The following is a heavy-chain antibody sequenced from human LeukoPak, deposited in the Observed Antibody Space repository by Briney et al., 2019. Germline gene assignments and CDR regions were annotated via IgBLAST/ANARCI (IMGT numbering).Heavy chain of an antibody. D-gene: IGHD3-10*01. Sequence: GGSLRLSCAASGFTFSSYWMSWVRQAPGKGLEWVANIKQDGSEKYYVDSVKGRFTISRDNAKNSLYLQMNSLRAEDTAMYYXXXAXXYYGSGSSETYDYWGQGTLVTVSS. CDR2: IKQDGSEK. CDR3: XXAXXYYGSGSSETYDY. J-gene: IGHJ4*02. CDR1: GFTFSSYW. V-gene: IGHV3-7*01.